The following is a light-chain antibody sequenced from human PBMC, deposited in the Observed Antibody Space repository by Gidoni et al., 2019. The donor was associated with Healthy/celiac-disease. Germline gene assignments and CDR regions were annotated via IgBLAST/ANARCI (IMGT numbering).Light chain of an antibody. V-gene: IGKV1-27*01. Sequence: DIQMTQSPSSLFASVGDRVTITCRASQGISNYLAWYQQKPGKVPKLLIYAASTLQSGVPSRFSGSGSGTDFTLTISSLQPEDVATYYCQKYNSAPHTWTFGQGTKVEIK. CDR2: AAS. CDR3: QKYNSAPHTWT. J-gene: IGKJ1*01. CDR1: QGISNY.